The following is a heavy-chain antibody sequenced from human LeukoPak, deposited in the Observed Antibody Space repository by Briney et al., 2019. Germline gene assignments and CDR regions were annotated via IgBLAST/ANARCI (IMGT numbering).Heavy chain of an antibody. CDR2: IKSKTDGGTI. V-gene: IGHV3-15*01. CDR3: TTASVTVQARGAFDI. Sequence: GGSLRLSCAASGITFSNAWMTWVRQAPGKGLEWVGRIKSKTDGGTIDYAAPVKGRFTISTDDSKNTLYLQLNSLKTEDSAVYYCTTASVTVQARGAFDIWGQGTMVTVSS. J-gene: IGHJ3*02. CDR1: GITFSNAW. D-gene: IGHD4-17*01.